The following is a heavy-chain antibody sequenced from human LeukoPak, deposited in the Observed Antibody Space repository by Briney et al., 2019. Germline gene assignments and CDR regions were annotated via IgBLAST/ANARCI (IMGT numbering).Heavy chain of an antibody. CDR1: GGSISSYY. CDR3: ASGRGYCTNGVCYTNYGMDV. J-gene: IGHJ6*02. V-gene: IGHV4-59*01. Sequence: SETLSLTCTVSGGSISSYYWSWIRQPPGKGLERIGYIYYSGSTNYNPSLKSRVTISVDTSKNQFSLKLSSVTAADTAVYYCASGRGYCTNGVCYTNYGMDVWGQGTTVTVSS. CDR2: IYYSGST. D-gene: IGHD2-8*01.